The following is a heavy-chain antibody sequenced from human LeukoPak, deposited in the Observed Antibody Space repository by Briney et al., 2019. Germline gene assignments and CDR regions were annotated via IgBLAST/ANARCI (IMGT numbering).Heavy chain of an antibody. J-gene: IGHJ5*02. CDR1: GFSLSNFQ. Sequence: GGSLRLSCVASGFSLSNFQMYWVRQAPGKGLEWVSIISLDGSTEFYADSVKGRFTISRDTASNTMHLEMNNLGIEDTAVYYCMRDYMGWFDPWGQGSLVTVSS. V-gene: IGHV3-30-3*01. D-gene: IGHD3-10*01. CDR3: MRDYMGWFDP. CDR2: ISLDGSTE.